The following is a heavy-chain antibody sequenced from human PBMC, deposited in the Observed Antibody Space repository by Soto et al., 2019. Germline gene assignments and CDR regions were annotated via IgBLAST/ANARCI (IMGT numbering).Heavy chain of an antibody. V-gene: IGHV3-33*01. J-gene: IGHJ6*02. D-gene: IGHD2-15*01. CDR1: GFTFSSYG. CDR3: ARYCSGGSCYPARVDYYYYGMDV. CDR2: IWYDGSNK. Sequence: GGSLRLSCAASGFTFSSYGMHWVRQAPGKGLEWVAVIWYDGSNKYYADSVKGRFTISRDNSKNTLYLQMNSLRAEDTAVYYCARYCSGGSCYPARVDYYYYGMDVWGQGATVTVSS.